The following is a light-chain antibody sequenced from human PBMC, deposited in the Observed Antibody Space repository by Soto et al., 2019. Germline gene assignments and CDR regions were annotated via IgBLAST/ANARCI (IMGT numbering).Light chain of an antibody. V-gene: IGKV3-20*01. CDR1: QSVSSNY. J-gene: IGKJ5*01. CDR2: GAS. Sequence: EIVLTQSPDTLSLSPGEGATLSCRASQSVSSNYLAWYQQKPGQAPRLLIYGASSRATGIPDRFSGSGSGTDFTLTISRLEPEDFAMYYCQQYGSSAPNNFGQGTRLEIE. CDR3: QQYGSSAPNN.